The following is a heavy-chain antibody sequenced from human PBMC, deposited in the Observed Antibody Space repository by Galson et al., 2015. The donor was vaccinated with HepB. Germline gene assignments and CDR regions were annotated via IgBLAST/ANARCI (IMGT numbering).Heavy chain of an antibody. Sequence: SLRLSCAASGFTFSSYAMHWVRQAPGKGLEWVTVISYDGSNKYYADSVKGRFTISRDNSKNTLYLQMSSLRAEDTAVYYCARDYDFWSGYSNWFDPWGQGTLVTVSS. CDR1: GFTFSSYA. D-gene: IGHD3-3*01. J-gene: IGHJ5*02. V-gene: IGHV3-30-3*01. CDR2: ISYDGSNK. CDR3: ARDYDFWSGYSNWFDP.